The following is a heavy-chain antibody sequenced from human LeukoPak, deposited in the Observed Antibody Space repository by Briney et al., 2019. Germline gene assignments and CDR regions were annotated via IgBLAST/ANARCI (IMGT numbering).Heavy chain of an antibody. D-gene: IGHD6-13*01. CDR3: ASSSWYGKLDY. CDR1: GGSISSSRYY. CDR2: IHYSGST. J-gene: IGHJ4*02. Sequence: PSETLSLTCTVSGGSISSSRYYWGWIRQPPGKGLEWIGSIHYSGSTYYNPSLKSRVTVSVDTSKNQFSLKLSSVTAADTAVYYCASSSWYGKLDYWGQGTLVTVSS. V-gene: IGHV4-39*07.